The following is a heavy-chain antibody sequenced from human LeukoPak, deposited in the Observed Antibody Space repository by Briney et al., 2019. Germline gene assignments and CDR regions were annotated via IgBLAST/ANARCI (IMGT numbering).Heavy chain of an antibody. CDR3: AKLSRVVDYQPLDS. Sequence: GGPLRLSFEASDLTFPPFAITWARQPQGKGLDGSPTISGTGDTTYYADSVKGRFTIYRDSSRNTLSLEMNSLRAEDTAVYYCAKLSRVVDYQPLDSWGQGTLVPISS. J-gene: IGHJ4*02. CDR2: ISGTGDTT. CDR1: DLTFPPFA. D-gene: IGHD2-2*01. V-gene: IGHV3-23*01.